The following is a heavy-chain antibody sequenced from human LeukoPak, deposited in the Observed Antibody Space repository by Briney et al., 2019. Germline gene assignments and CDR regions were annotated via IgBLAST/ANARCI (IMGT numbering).Heavy chain of an antibody. CDR3: GRDLFMIVVPGQNVLDY. D-gene: IGHD3-22*01. V-gene: IGHV3-33*08. J-gene: IGHJ4*02. CDR1: GFTFSTYG. Sequence: GGSLRLSCAASGFTFSTYGMHWVRQAPGKGLERVAVIWYDGSNKYYADSVKGRFTISRDNSKNTLYLQMNSLRAEDTAVYYCGRDLFMIVVPGQNVLDYWGQGTLVTVSS. CDR2: IWYDGSNK.